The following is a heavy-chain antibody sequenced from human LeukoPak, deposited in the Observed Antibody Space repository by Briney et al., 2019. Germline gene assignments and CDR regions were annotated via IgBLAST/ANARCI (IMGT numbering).Heavy chain of an antibody. J-gene: IGHJ4*02. Sequence: PGGTLRLSCAASGFTFSSYGVSWVRQAPGKGLEWVSGISGSGGTTYYADSVKGRFTISRDNAKNSLYLQMNSLRAEDTAVYYCARRLGDSSGSPSWGQGTLVTVSS. CDR2: ISGSGGTT. CDR3: ARRLGDSSGSPS. D-gene: IGHD3-22*01. CDR1: GFTFSSYG. V-gene: IGHV3-23*01.